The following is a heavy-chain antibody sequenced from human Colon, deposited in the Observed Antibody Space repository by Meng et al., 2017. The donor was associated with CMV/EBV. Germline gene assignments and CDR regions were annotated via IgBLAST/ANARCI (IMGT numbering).Heavy chain of an antibody. CDR1: GYTFTGYY. CDR2: INPNSGGT. Sequence: GQSVQSGAVLKKPRASVKVSCKASGYTFTGYYMHWVRQAPGQGLEWMGWINPNSGGTNYAQKFQGRVTMTRDTSISTAYMELSRLRSDDTAVYYCATVSSGYYLYFQHWGQGTLVTVSS. CDR3: ATVSSGYYLYFQH. D-gene: IGHD3-22*01. J-gene: IGHJ1*01. V-gene: IGHV1-2*02.